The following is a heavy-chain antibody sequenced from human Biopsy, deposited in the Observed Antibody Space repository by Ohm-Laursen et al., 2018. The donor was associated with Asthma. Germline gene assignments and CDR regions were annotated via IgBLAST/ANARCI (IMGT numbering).Heavy chain of an antibody. V-gene: IGHV3-11*01. Sequence: SLRLSCVASGFSFSDYYMTWMRQAPGKGLEWVSSISSSGSTTYPAESVKGRFTISRDNAQKSLFLQMGSLRAEDTAIYYCARVFESSEWGPFYHFGLDVWGQGTTATVSS. CDR2: ISSSGSTT. CDR1: GFSFSDYY. D-gene: IGHD6-25*01. J-gene: IGHJ6*02. CDR3: ARVFESSEWGPFYHFGLDV.